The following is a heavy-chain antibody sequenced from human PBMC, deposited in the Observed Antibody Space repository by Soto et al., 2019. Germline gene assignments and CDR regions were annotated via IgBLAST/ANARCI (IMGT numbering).Heavy chain of an antibody. D-gene: IGHD1-26*01. CDR2: IRKKTNSYTT. CDR1: GLTFSDRY. J-gene: IGHJ4*02. CDR3: TGHGGNSY. V-gene: IGHV3-72*01. Sequence: SGGSLRLSCAASGLTFSDRYMDWVRQAPGKGLEWVGRIRKKTNSYTTEYAASVKGRFIISRDNSKNMLYLQMNSLRADDTAVYYCTGHGGNSYLGQGTLVTVSS.